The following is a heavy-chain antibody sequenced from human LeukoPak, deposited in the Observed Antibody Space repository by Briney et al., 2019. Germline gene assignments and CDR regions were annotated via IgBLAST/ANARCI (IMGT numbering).Heavy chain of an antibody. J-gene: IGHJ3*02. CDR3: ARVFGWYFSNRAFDI. Sequence: PGGSLRLSCAASGFTFTTYWMTRVRQAPGKGLEWVANIKQDGSEKYYVDSAKGRFTISRDNAKNSLYLQMNSLRAEDTAVYYCARVFGWYFSNRAFDIWGQGTMVTVSS. CDR1: GFTFTTYW. D-gene: IGHD6-19*01. V-gene: IGHV3-7*01. CDR2: IKQDGSEK.